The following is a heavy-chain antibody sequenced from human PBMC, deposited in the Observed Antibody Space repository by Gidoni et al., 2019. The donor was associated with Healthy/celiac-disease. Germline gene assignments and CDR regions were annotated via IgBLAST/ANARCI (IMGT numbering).Heavy chain of an antibody. CDR3: ATEKVVRGVMGY. Sequence: QVQLQQWGAGLLKPSETLSLTCAVYGGSFSGYYWSWIRQPPGKGLEWIGEINHSGSTNYNPSLKSRVTISVDTSKNQFSLKLSSVTAADTAVYYCATEKVVRGVMGYWGQGTLVTVSS. D-gene: IGHD3-10*01. V-gene: IGHV4-34*01. J-gene: IGHJ4*02. CDR1: GGSFSGYY. CDR2: INHSGST.